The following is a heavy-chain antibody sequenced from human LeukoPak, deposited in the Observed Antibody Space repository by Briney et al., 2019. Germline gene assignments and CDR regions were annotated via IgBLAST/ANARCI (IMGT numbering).Heavy chain of an antibody. Sequence: GESLKISCKGSGYSFTSYWIGWVRQMPGKGLEWMGIIYPGDSDTRYSPSFQGQVTISADKSISTAYLQWSSLKASDPAMYYCARHNVDTAMVYGMDVWGQGTTVTVSS. CDR2: IYPGDSDT. D-gene: IGHD5-18*01. J-gene: IGHJ6*02. CDR3: ARHNVDTAMVYGMDV. V-gene: IGHV5-51*01. CDR1: GYSFTSYW.